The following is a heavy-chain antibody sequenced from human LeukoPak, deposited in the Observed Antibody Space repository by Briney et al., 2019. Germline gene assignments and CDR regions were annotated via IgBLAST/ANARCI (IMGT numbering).Heavy chain of an antibody. CDR2: VYYTGST. D-gene: IGHD2-15*01. CDR1: GGSINNYY. Sequence: KPSKTLSLTCTVSGGSINNYYWTWIRQPPGKGLDCIGYVYYTGSTYYNPSLKSRVTISVDTSKNQFSLKLSSVTDADTAMYYCAREWAHCSGGSCYGSGIWFDPWGQGTLVTVSS. V-gene: IGHV4-59*12. J-gene: IGHJ5*02. CDR3: AREWAHCSGGSCYGSGIWFDP.